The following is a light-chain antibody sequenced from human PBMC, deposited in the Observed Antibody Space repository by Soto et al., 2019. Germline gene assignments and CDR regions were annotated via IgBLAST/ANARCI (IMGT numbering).Light chain of an antibody. CDR1: SRDVGGYNY. J-gene: IGLJ3*02. Sequence: SVLTQPASVSGSPGQSITISCTGTSRDVGGYNYVSWHQQHPGKAPKVIITEVSNRPSGVPDRFSGSKSGYTASLTVSGLQTEDEAFYYCSSSAGIYHYLVFGGGTKVTVL. CDR2: EVS. CDR3: SSSAGIYHYLV. V-gene: IGLV2-8*01.